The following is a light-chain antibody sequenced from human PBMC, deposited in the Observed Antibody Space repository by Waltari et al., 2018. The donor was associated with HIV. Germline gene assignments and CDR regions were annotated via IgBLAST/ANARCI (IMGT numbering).Light chain of an antibody. CDR3: AAWDDSLSGWM. CDR2: RNN. CDR1: SSTIGRNS. V-gene: IGLV1-47*01. Sequence: QSVLTQPPSASGTPGQRVTISCSGSSSTIGRNSVYWYTQLPGTAPKLLIYRNNQRPSGVPDRFSGSKSGTSASLAISGLRSEDEADYYCAAWDDSLSGWMFGGGTKLTVL. J-gene: IGLJ3*02.